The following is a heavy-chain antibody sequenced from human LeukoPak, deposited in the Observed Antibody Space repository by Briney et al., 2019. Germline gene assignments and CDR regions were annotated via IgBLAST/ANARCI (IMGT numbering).Heavy chain of an antibody. CDR1: GGTFSGYA. J-gene: IGHJ5*02. V-gene: IGHV1-69*13. CDR3: ARDPTPYHDFWSGSNWFDP. Sequence: SVKVSCKASGGTFSGYAISWVRQAPGQGLEWMGGIIPIFGTANYAQKFQGRVTITADESTSTAYMELSSLRSEDTAVYYCARDPTPYHDFWSGSNWFDPWGQGTLVTVSS. D-gene: IGHD3-3*01. CDR2: IIPIFGTA.